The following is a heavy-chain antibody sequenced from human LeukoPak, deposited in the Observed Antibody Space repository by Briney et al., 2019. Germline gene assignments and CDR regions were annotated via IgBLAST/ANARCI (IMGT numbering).Heavy chain of an antibody. Sequence: SREDLKISCKGSGYSFTSYRIGWVRRMPGKGLEWMGIIYPGDSDTRYSPSFQGQVTISADKSISTAYLQWSSLKASDTAMYYCARLGLVVNDYWGQGTLVTVSS. J-gene: IGHJ4*02. CDR3: ARLGLVVNDY. CDR2: IYPGDSDT. CDR1: GYSFTSYR. D-gene: IGHD2-15*01. V-gene: IGHV5-51*01.